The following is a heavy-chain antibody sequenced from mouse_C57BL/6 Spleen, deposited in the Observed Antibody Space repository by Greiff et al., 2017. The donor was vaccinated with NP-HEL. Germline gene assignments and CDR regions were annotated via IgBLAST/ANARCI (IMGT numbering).Heavy chain of an antibody. J-gene: IGHJ4*01. V-gene: IGHV10-1*01. CDR3: VSIYYGYDPAMDY. Sequence: EVQGVESGGGLVQPKGSLKLSCAASGFSFNTYAMNWVRQAPGKGLEWVARIRSKSNNYATYYADSVKDRFTISRDDSESMLYLQMNNLKTEDTAMYYCVSIYYGYDPAMDYWGQGTSVTVSS. CDR1: GFSFNTYA. D-gene: IGHD2-2*01. CDR2: IRSKSNNYAT.